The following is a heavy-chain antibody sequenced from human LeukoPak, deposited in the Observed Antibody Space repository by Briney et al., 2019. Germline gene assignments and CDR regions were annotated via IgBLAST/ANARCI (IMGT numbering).Heavy chain of an antibody. J-gene: IGHJ4*02. CDR3: ARGGYYYDSSGYYDY. V-gene: IGHV3-23*01. CDR1: GFTFSSYA. Sequence: GGSLRLSCAASGFTFSSYAMSWVRQAPGKGLEWVSAISGSGGSTYYADSVKGRFTISRDNSKNTLYLQMNSLRAEDTAVYYCARGGYYYDSSGYYDYWGQGTLVTVSS. CDR2: ISGSGGST. D-gene: IGHD3-22*01.